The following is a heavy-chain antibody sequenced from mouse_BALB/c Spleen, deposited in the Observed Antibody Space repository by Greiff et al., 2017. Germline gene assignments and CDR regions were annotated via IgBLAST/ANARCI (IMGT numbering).Heavy chain of an antibody. J-gene: IGHJ4*01. CDR3: ARSLYGNYAMDY. CDR1: GYTFTSYW. Sequence: QVQLQQPGAELVKPGASVKLSCKASGYTFTSYWIEWVKQRPGHGLEWIGEILPGSGSTNYNEKFKGKATFTADTSSNTAYMQLSSLTSEDSAVYYCARSLYGNYAMDYWGQGTSVTVSS. V-gene: IGHV1-9*01. CDR2: ILPGSGST. D-gene: IGHD2-1*01.